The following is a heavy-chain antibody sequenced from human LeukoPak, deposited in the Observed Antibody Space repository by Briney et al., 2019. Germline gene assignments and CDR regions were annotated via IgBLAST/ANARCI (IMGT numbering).Heavy chain of an antibody. Sequence: ASVKVSCKASGYTFTSYGISWVRQAPGQGLEWMGWISAYNGNTNYAQKFQGRVTITADKSTSTAYMELSSLRSEDTAVYYCAREPYYDFWSGCYRNAFDIWGQGTMVTVSS. J-gene: IGHJ3*02. CDR1: GYTFTSYG. V-gene: IGHV1-18*01. CDR3: AREPYYDFWSGCYRNAFDI. D-gene: IGHD3-3*01. CDR2: ISAYNGNT.